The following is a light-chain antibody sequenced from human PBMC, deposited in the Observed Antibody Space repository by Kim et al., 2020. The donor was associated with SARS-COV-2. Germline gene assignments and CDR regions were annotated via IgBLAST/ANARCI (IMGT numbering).Light chain of an antibody. Sequence: EIVMTQSPATLSVSPGERATLSCRASQSVSSNLAWYQQKPGQAPRLLIYGASTRATGIPARFSGSGSGTEFTLTISSLQSEAFAVYYCQQYNNWSWTFGQGAKVDIK. V-gene: IGKV3-15*01. CDR1: QSVSSN. CDR2: GAS. J-gene: IGKJ1*01. CDR3: QQYNNWSWT.